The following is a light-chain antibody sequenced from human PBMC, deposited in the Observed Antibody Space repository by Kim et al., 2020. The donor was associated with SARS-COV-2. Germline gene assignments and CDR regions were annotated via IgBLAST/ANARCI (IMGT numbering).Light chain of an antibody. CDR2: DVF. Sequence: LSQPASVSGSPGQSITISCTGSSNDVGGYDYVSWYQHLPGKAPKLILYDVFKRPSGVPDRFSGSKSGTTASLTISGLQAEDEADYYCCSYAGTYSYVFGTGTKVTVL. CDR1: SNDVGGYDY. V-gene: IGLV2-11*01. J-gene: IGLJ1*01. CDR3: CSYAGTYSYV.